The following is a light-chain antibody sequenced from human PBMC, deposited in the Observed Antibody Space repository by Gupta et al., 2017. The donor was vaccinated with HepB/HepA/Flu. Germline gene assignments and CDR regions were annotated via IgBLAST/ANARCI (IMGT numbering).Light chain of an antibody. CDR1: QGIGNH. CDR2: TAS. CDR3: QKYYSAPLT. V-gene: IGKV1-27*01. J-gene: IGKJ4*01. Sequence: TQSPSSLSASVGDRVTISCRASQGIGNHVAWYQQRPGEVPRLLIYTASTLQSGVPSRFSGSGSGTDFTLTSSSLQPEDVATYYCQKYYSAPLTFGGGTKVEI.